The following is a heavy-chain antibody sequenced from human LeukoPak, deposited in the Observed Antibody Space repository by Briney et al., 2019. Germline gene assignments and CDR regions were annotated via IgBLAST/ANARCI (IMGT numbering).Heavy chain of an antibody. V-gene: IGHV1-8*01. CDR3: ARDPVGHCSSTSCRAQGWFDP. D-gene: IGHD2-2*01. CDR1: GYTFTSYD. J-gene: IGHJ5*02. Sequence: ASVKVSCKASGYTFTSYDINWVRQATGQGLEWMGWMNPNSGNTGYAQKFQGRVTMTRNTSISTAYMELRSLRSDDTAVYYCARDPVGHCSSTSCRAQGWFDPWGQGTLVTVSS. CDR2: MNPNSGNT.